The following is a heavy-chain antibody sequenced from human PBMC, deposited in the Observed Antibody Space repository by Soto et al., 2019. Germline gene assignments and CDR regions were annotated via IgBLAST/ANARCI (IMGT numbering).Heavy chain of an antibody. CDR2: MSGSSSTT. Sequence: HPGGSLRLSCATSGLTFSNYAMSWVRQAPGGGLGWVSSMSGSSSTTYYADSVRGRFTISRDRSKNTLYLQMSSLRAEDTALYYCAKNQERELPRVIDFWGQGTLVTVSS. J-gene: IGHJ4*02. CDR1: GLTFSNYA. V-gene: IGHV3-23*01. D-gene: IGHD1-7*01. CDR3: AKNQERELPRVIDF.